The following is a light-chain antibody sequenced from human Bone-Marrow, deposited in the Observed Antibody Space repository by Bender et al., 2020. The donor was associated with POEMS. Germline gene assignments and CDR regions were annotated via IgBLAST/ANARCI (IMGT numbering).Light chain of an antibody. J-gene: IGLJ2*01. CDR2: GNN. CDR1: SSNIGSNS. V-gene: IGLV1-44*01. Sequence: QSVLTQLPSASGTPGQRVTISCSGSSSNIGSNSVYWYQQLPGTAPKLLIYGNNERPSGVPDRFSGSKSGNTGSLTISGLQAEDEADYYCCSYAGSNTLVFGGGTKLTVL. CDR3: CSYAGSNTLV.